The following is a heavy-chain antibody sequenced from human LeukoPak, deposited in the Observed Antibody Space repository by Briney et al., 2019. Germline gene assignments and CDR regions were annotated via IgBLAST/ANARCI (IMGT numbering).Heavy chain of an antibody. CDR3: ARGSRSRWLQTPLDY. Sequence: GGSLRLSCAASGFSFSHHVMNWVRQAPGKGLEWVSSISSSGDSIYYADSVKGRFTISRDNAKNSLYLLMNSLRAEDTAVYYCARGSRSRWLQTPLDYWGQGTLVMVSS. D-gene: IGHD5-24*01. V-gene: IGHV3-21*01. CDR2: ISSSGDSI. CDR1: GFSFSHHV. J-gene: IGHJ4*02.